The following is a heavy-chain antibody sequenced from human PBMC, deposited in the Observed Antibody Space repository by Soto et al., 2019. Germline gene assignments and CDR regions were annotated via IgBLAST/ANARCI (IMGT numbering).Heavy chain of an antibody. V-gene: IGHV1-2*02. D-gene: IGHD1-26*01. CDR1: GYTFSDYF. Sequence: ASVKPSCTSSGYTFSDYFIQWLLQAPGQGLEWVAWINPKTAATNYAKKFQDRVTVTSDTSFSTAYLELTRLRPDDTALYYCARSKWGMDYYRAMDFWCQGTSVTVSS. CDR3: ARSKWGMDYYRAMDF. CDR2: INPKTAAT. J-gene: IGHJ6*02.